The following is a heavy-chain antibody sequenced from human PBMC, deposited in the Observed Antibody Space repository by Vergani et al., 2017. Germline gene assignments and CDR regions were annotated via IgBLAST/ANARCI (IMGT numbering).Heavy chain of an antibody. CDR2: IYYSGST. V-gene: IGHV4-59*12. Sequence: QVQLQESGPGLVKPSETLSLTCTVSGGSISSYYWSWIRQPPGKGLEWIGYIYYSGSTNYHPSLKSRVTISVDTSKNQFSLKLSSVTAADTAVYYCARVPYSSSWYRWYFDLWGRGTLVTVSS. J-gene: IGHJ2*01. D-gene: IGHD6-13*01. CDR3: ARVPYSSSWYRWYFDL. CDR1: GGSISSYY.